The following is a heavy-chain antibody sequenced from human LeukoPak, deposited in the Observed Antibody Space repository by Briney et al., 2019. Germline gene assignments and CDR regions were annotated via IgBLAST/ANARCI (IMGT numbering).Heavy chain of an antibody. Sequence: GGSLRLSCAASGFSVSSNYMSWVRQAPGKGLEWVSVIYSGGSTYYADSVKGRFTISRDNSKNTLYLQMNSLRAEDTAVYYCARGYPRGAFDIWGQGTMVTVSS. CDR2: IYSGGST. CDR1: GFSVSSNY. CDR3: ARGYPRGAFDI. D-gene: IGHD1-1*01. V-gene: IGHV3-53*01. J-gene: IGHJ3*02.